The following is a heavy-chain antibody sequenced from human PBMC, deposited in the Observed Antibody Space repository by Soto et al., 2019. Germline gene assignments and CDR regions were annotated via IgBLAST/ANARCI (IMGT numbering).Heavy chain of an antibody. D-gene: IGHD3-22*01. V-gene: IGHV3-53*01. Sequence: EVQLVESGGGLIQPGGSLRLSCAASGFSVSSNYMSWVRQAPGKGLEWVSVFYTDGSRYYADSVKGRCTMSRDTSKNTLNLQMTSLRAEDTAVYYCTREDYYGSKMHGMDVWGQGTTVTVSS. CDR2: FYTDGSR. J-gene: IGHJ6*02. CDR1: GFSVSSNY. CDR3: TREDYYGSKMHGMDV.